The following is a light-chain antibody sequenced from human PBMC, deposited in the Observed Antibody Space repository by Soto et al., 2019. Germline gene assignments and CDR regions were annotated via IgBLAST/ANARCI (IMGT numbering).Light chain of an antibody. CDR3: QQHNQWPIT. CDR2: GAS. V-gene: IGKV3-15*01. CDR1: QSVSSN. Sequence: DIVMTQSPATLSVSPGERATLSCRASQSVSSNLAWYQQKPGQAPRLLIYGASTRATGIPARFSGSGSGTEFTLTINSLQSEDSAVYYCQQHNQWPITFGQGTRLEIK. J-gene: IGKJ5*01.